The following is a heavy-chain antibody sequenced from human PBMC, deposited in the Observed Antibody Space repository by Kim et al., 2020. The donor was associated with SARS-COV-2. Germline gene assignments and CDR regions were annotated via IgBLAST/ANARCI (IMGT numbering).Heavy chain of an antibody. D-gene: IGHD3-22*01. V-gene: IGHV3-7*01. Sequence: GGFLRLSCVASGFIFSNYWMSWVRQAPGKGLEWVANIKQGATEKRYLDSVKGRFTISRDDAKKTLYLQMDSLRAEDTALYYCARYDNSGPHRDPWGQGTLVTVSS. CDR1: GFIFSNYW. CDR2: IKQGATEK. J-gene: IGHJ5*02. CDR3: ARYDNSGPHRDP.